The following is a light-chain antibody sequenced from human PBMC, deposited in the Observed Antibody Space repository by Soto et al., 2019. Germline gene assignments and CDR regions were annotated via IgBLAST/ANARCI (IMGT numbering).Light chain of an antibody. CDR1: QSGSNN. V-gene: IGKV3-15*01. CDR3: WQDNNWWT. J-gene: IGKJ1*01. CDR2: GAS. Sequence: EIVMTQSPATLSVSPGERATLSCRASQSGSNNLAWYQKKPGQAPRLLIYGASTKANGIPARFSGSGSWTEVNLTISSLQSEDFAFYYFWQDNNWWTFGQGTRVDIK.